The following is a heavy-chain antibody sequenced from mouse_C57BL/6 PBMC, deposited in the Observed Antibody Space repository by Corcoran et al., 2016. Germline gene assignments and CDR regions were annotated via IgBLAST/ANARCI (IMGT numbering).Heavy chain of an antibody. V-gene: IGHV9-3*01. CDR2: INTYSGVP. J-gene: IGHJ3*01. CDR3: ATSRGPWFAY. Sequence: QIQLVQSGPELKKPGETVKISCKASGYTFTTYGMSWVKQAPGKGLKWMGWINTYSGVPTYADDFKGRFAFSLETSASTAYLQINNLKNEDTATYFCATSRGPWFAYWGQGTLVTVSA. CDR1: GYTFTTYG.